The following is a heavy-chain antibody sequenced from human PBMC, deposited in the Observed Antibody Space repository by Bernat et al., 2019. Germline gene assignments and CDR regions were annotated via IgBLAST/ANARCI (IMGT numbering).Heavy chain of an antibody. Sequence: EVQLVQSGAAVKKPGESLKISCKASGYSFTNYWLGWVRQMPGKGLEWTGIIYPGDSETRYSPYFQGQVTSSADKSSSTAKMQWSRLKASDTAKYYGARRYCSGGSCPNNWFDPWGQGTLVTVSS. D-gene: IGHD2-15*01. CDR2: IYPGDSET. V-gene: IGHV5-51*01. J-gene: IGHJ5*02. CDR3: ARRYCSGGSCPNNWFDP. CDR1: GYSFTNYW.